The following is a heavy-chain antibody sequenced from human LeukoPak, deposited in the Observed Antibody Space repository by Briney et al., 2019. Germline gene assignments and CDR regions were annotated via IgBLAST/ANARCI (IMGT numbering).Heavy chain of an antibody. Sequence: GGSLRLSCAASGFTFSSYGMHWVRQAPGKGLEWVAFIQYDGSNKYYADSVKGRFTISRDNSKNPLYLQMNSLRAEDTAVYYCASSGYCSSTSCYESGEYYYYMDVWGKGTTVTISS. V-gene: IGHV3-30*02. J-gene: IGHJ6*03. CDR2: IQYDGSNK. D-gene: IGHD2-2*01. CDR1: GFTFSSYG. CDR3: ASSGYCSSTSCYESGEYYYYMDV.